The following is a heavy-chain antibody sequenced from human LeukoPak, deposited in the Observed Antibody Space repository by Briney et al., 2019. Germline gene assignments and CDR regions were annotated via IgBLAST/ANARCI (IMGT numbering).Heavy chain of an antibody. CDR3: TTAKWLLKY. D-gene: IGHD5-12*01. V-gene: IGHV3-15*01. Sequence: PGGSLRLSCAASGLTFSSQWMSWVRQAPGKGLELVGRSKNTADGGTTDYAAPVKGRFTISRDDSKSTLYLQMNSLKTEDTAVYFCTTAKWLLKYWGQGTLVTVSS. J-gene: IGHJ4*02. CDR1: GLTFSSQW. CDR2: SKNTADGGTT.